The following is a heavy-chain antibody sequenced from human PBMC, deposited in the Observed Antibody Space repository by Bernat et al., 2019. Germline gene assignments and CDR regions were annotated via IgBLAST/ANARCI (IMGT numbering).Heavy chain of an antibody. CDR3: AKDRILDSSSCYFDS. D-gene: IGHD6-13*01. Sequence: QVQLVESGGGVVQPGRSLRLSCAASGFTFSSYGMHWVRQAPGKGLEWVAVISYDGSNKYYADSVKGRFTISRDNSKNTLYLQMNSLRAEDTAVYYCAKDRILDSSSCYFDSWGQGTLVTVSS. V-gene: IGHV3-30*18. CDR2: ISYDGSNK. CDR1: GFTFSSYG. J-gene: IGHJ4*02.